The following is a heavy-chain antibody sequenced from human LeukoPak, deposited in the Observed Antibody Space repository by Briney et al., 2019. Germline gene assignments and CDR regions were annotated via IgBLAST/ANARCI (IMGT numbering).Heavy chain of an antibody. D-gene: IGHD6-19*01. CDR2: ISSSSSYI. J-gene: IGHJ4*02. V-gene: IGHV3-21*01. CDR3: ARGDKSSGWYFFDY. Sequence: GSLRLSCAASGFTFSSFSMNWVRQAPGKGLEWVSSISSSSSYIYYADSVKGRFTFSRDNAKNSLYLQMNSLRAEDTAVYYCARGDKSSGWYFFDYWGQGTLVTVSS. CDR1: GFTFSSFS.